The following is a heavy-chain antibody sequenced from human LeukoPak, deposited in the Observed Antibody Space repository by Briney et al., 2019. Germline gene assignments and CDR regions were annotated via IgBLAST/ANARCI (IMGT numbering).Heavy chain of an antibody. CDR1: GYTFTGYY. J-gene: IGHJ4*02. D-gene: IGHD4-17*01. V-gene: IGHV1-2*02. CDR2: INPNSGGT. Sequence: ASVKVSCKASGYTFTGYYMHWVRQAPGQGLEWMGWINPNSGGTNYAQKFQGRVTMTRDTSISTAYMELSRLRSDDTAVYYCARNLDYGDYAVDYWGQGTLVTVSS. CDR3: ARNLDYGDYAVDY.